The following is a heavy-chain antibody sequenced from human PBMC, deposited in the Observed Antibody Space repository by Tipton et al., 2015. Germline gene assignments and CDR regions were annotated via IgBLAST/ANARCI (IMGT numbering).Heavy chain of an antibody. J-gene: IGHJ4*02. D-gene: IGHD3-22*01. V-gene: IGHV4-61*08. Sequence: TLSLTCTVSGGSASRADYYWSWIRQPPGQGLEWLGYIYYSGSTNYNPSLKSRVTISGDTSKNQFSLKLTSVTAADTAVYYCASRASSGYYWWGQSTLVTVSA. CDR2: IYYSGST. CDR1: GGSASRADYY. CDR3: ASRASSGYYW.